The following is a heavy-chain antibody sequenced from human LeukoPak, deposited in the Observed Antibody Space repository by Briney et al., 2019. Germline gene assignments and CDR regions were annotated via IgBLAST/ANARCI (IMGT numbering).Heavy chain of an antibody. J-gene: IGHJ4*02. CDR1: GFTFSSYA. CDR2: ISGSGGST. D-gene: IGHD3-22*01. CDR3: AKVGRRIVMVIPFDY. V-gene: IGHV3-23*01. Sequence: AGGSLRLSCAASGFTFSSYAMSWVRQAPGKGLEWVSAISGSGGSTYYADSVKGRFTISRDNSKNTLYLQMNSLRAEDTAVYYCAKVGRRIVMVIPFDYWGQGTLVTVSS.